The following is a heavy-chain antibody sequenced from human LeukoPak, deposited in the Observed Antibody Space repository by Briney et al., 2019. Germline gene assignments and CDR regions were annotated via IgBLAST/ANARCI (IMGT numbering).Heavy chain of an antibody. V-gene: IGHV4-59*01. D-gene: IGHD5-12*01. CDR1: GGSISSYY. CDR2: IHYSGST. J-gene: IGHJ6*02. Sequence: NSSETLSLTCTVSGGSISSYYWSWIRQPPGKGLEWIGNIHYSGSTNYNPSLKSRVTISIDTSKNQFSLRLSSVTAVDTAVYYCARVSGATITTYYGMDVWGQGTTVTVS. CDR3: ARVSGATITTYYGMDV.